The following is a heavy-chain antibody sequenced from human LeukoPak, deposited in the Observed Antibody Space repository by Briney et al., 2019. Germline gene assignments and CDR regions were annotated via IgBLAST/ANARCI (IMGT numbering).Heavy chain of an antibody. V-gene: IGHV4-59*01. CDR1: GGSISSYY. J-gene: IGHJ4*02. Sequence: PSETLSLTCTVSGGSISSYYWSWIRQPPGKGLEWIGYIYYSGSINYNPSLKSRVTISVDTSKNQFSLKLSSVTAADTAVYYCARVINYYGSGSYFLFDYWGQGTLVTVSS. CDR3: ARVINYYGSGSYFLFDY. CDR2: IYYSGSI. D-gene: IGHD3-10*01.